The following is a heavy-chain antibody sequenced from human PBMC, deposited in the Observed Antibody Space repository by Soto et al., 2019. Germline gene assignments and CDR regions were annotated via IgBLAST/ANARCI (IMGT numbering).Heavy chain of an antibody. CDR3: AAMRNYYDSSGYYYRYGMDV. CDR1: GFTFTSSA. J-gene: IGHJ6*02. D-gene: IGHD3-22*01. V-gene: IGHV1-58*01. CDR2: IVVGSGNT. Sequence: QMQLVQSGPEVKKPGTSVKVSCKASGFTFTSSAVQWVRQARGQRLEWIGWIVVGSGNTNYAQKFQERVTITRDMSTSTAYMELSSLRSEDTAVYYCAAMRNYYDSSGYYYRYGMDVWGQGTTVTVSS.